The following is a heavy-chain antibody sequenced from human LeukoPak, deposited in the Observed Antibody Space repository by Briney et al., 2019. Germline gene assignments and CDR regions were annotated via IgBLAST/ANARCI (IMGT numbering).Heavy chain of an antibody. J-gene: IGHJ4*02. CDR1: GYTFTSYG. D-gene: IGHD5-12*01. V-gene: IGHV1-18*01. CDR3: ARLVRRLQRLNIGRDSDYATGYYLDS. Sequence: ASVKVSCKASGYTFTSYGISWVRQAPGQGPEWMGWISAYNGNTNYAQKLQGRVTMTTDTSTSTAYMELRSLRSDDTAVYYCARLVRRLQRLNIGRDSDYATGYYLDSWGQGTLVTVSS. CDR2: ISAYNGNT.